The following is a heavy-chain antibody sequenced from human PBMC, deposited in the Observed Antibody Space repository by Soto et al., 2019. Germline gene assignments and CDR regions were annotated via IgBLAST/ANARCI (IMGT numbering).Heavy chain of an antibody. CDR3: ARDHYDFWSGYYYP. CDR2: INHSGTT. D-gene: IGHD3-3*01. V-gene: IGHV4-34*01. J-gene: IGHJ3*01. CDR1: GGSFSGYY. Sequence: PSETLALACAVYGGSFSGYYWSWIRQRPGKGLEWIGEINHSGTTNYNPSLKSRVTISVDTSKKQFSLKLSSVTAADTAVYYCARDHYDFWSGYYYPWGQGTIVTVSS.